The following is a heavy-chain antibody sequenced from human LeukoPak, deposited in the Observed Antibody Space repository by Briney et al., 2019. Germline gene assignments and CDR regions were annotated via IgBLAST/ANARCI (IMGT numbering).Heavy chain of an antibody. CDR2: ISSNSNDI. CDR1: GFTFSSST. V-gene: IGHV3-21*01. Sequence: PGGSLRLSCAASGFTFSSSTMNWVRQAPGKGLEWVSSISSNSNDIYYADSLKGRFTISRDNAKNSLYLQMNSLRAEDTAVYYCARFCSDTSCYGYWGRGALVTVSS. CDR3: ARFCSDTSCYGY. D-gene: IGHD3-3*01. J-gene: IGHJ4*02.